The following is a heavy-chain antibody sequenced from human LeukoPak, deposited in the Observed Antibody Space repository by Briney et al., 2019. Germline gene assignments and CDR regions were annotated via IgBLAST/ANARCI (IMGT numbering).Heavy chain of an antibody. V-gene: IGHV3-21*01. Sequence: GGSLRLSCAASGFTFSSYSMNWVRRAPGKGLEWVSSISSSSSYIYYADSVKGRFTISRDNAKNSLYLQMNSLRAEDTAVYYCARDLYGSGSSPPDYWGQGTLVTVSS. CDR2: ISSSSSYI. CDR1: GFTFSSYS. D-gene: IGHD3-10*01. J-gene: IGHJ4*02. CDR3: ARDLYGSGSSPPDY.